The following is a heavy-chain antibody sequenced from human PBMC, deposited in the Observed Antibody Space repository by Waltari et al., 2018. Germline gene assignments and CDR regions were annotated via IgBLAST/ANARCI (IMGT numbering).Heavy chain of an antibody. V-gene: IGHV1-8*01. J-gene: IGHJ3*02. Sequence: QVQLVQSGAEVKKPGASVKVSCKASGYTFTSYDINWVRQDTGQGLEWMGWMNPNSGNTGYAQKFQGRVTMTRNTSISTAYMELGSLRSEDTAVYYCARKGGYDFWSGYYTPYDAFDIWGQGTMVTVSS. CDR2: MNPNSGNT. CDR3: ARKGGYDFWSGYYTPYDAFDI. D-gene: IGHD3-3*01. CDR1: GYTFTSYD.